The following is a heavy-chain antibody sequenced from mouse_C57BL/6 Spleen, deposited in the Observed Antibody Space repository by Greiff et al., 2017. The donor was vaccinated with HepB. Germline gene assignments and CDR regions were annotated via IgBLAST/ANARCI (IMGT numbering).Heavy chain of an antibody. CDR2: INPSTGGT. Sequence: EVMLVESGPELVKPGASVKISCKASGYSFTGYYMNWVKQSPEKSLEWIGEINPSTGGTTYNQKFKAKATLTVDKSSSTAYMQLKSLTSEDSAVYYCARRDYGSHMRYFDVWGTGTTVTVSS. CDR1: GYSFTGYY. J-gene: IGHJ1*03. V-gene: IGHV1-42*01. CDR3: ARRDYGSHMRYFDV. D-gene: IGHD1-1*01.